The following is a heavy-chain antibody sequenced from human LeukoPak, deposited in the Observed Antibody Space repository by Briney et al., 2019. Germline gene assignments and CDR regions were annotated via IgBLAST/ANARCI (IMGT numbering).Heavy chain of an antibody. CDR1: GGSISSYY. J-gene: IGHJ3*02. V-gene: IGHV4-4*07. CDR3: ARAGRYSYDSSGYYYDAFDM. D-gene: IGHD3-22*01. Sequence: SETLSLTCTVSGGSISSYYWSWIRQPAGMALEWIGRIYTSGTITYNPSLKSRVTMSVDTSKNQFSLKLSSVTAADTAVYYCARAGRYSYDSSGYYYDAFDMWGQGTMVTVSS. CDR2: IYTSGTI.